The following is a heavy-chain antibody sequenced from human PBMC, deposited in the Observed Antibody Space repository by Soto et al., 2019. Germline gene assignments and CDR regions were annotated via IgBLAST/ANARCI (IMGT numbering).Heavy chain of an antibody. CDR1: GDSISSYY. Sequence: QVQLQESGPGLVKPSETLSLTCAVSGDSISSYYCMWIRQPPGKGLESIGYVYYGRSANYNPSLKNRVTLSVDTSTNQCSLTLSSMTAADTAVYYCALRSMAVVPEYWGQGTLVTVSS. J-gene: IGHJ4*02. D-gene: IGHD3-22*01. V-gene: IGHV4-59*01. CDR2: VYYGRSA. CDR3: ALRSMAVVPEY.